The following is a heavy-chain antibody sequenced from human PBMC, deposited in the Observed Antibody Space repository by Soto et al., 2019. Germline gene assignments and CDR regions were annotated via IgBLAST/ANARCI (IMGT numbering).Heavy chain of an antibody. Sequence: PGGSLRLSCAVSGLTFSRYWMTWVRQAPGKGLEWVSAISGSSGSTYYADSVKGRFTISRDNSKNTLFLQMNSLRAEDTAVYYCAKGSSAARPYYFDDWGQGTLVTVAS. V-gene: IGHV3-23*01. CDR3: AKGSSAARPYYFDD. CDR2: ISGSSGST. CDR1: GLTFSRYW. D-gene: IGHD2-2*01. J-gene: IGHJ4*02.